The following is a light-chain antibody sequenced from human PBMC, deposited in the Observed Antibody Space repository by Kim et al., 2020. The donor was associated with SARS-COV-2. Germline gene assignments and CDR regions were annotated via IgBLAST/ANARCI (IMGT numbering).Light chain of an antibody. J-gene: IGLJ3*02. CDR1: SSNIGNKY. Sequence: QSVLTQPPSVSAAPGQKVTISCSGSSSNIGNKYVSWYQQFPGAAPKLLIYDDDKRYVGIPDRFSGSKSGTSATLDITGLQTGDEADYYCGSWDTILTAGVFGGGTQLTVL. CDR3: GSWDTILTAGV. V-gene: IGLV1-51*01. CDR2: DDD.